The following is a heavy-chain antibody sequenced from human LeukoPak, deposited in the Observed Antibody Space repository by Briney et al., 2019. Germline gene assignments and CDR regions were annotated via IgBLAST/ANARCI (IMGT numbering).Heavy chain of an antibody. CDR1: GFTFSSYS. CDR2: IGSSSSYI. Sequence: KPGGSLRLSCAASGFTFSSYSMNWVRQAPGKGLEWVSSIGSSSSYIYYADSVKGRFTISRDNAKNSLHLQMNSLRAEDTAVYYCARGTGYAVLDIWGQGTMVTVSS. V-gene: IGHV3-21*01. CDR3: ARGTGYAVLDI. J-gene: IGHJ3*02. D-gene: IGHD5-12*01.